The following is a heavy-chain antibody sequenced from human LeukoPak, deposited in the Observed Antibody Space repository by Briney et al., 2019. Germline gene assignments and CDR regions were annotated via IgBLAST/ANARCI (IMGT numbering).Heavy chain of an antibody. D-gene: IGHD6-13*01. V-gene: IGHV4-31*03. CDR2: IYYSGST. Sequence: PSETLSLTCTVSGGSISSGGYYWSWIRQHPGKGLEWIGYIYYSGSTYYNPSLKSRVTISVDTSKNQFSLKLSSVTAADTAVYYCAREIAAAKNWFDPRGQGTLVTVSS. J-gene: IGHJ5*02. CDR3: AREIAAAKNWFDP. CDR1: GGSISSGGYY.